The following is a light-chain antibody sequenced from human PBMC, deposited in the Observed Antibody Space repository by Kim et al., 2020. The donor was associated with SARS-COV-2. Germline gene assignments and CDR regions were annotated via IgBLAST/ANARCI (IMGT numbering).Light chain of an antibody. CDR3: QQYDKSPET. V-gene: IGKV3-20*01. J-gene: IGKJ1*01. CDR1: RSVSSSV. Sequence: LPGGIGTLPCRARRSVSSSVLSWYQQKTAQTPRSLIYGAASRGTCIPARFCGSGSGTDFTLTISRLEPEDYAVYYCQQYDKSPETFGQGTKVDIK. CDR2: GAA.